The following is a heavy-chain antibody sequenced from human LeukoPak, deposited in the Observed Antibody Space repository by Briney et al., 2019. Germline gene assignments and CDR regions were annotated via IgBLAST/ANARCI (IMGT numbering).Heavy chain of an antibody. J-gene: IGHJ5*02. Sequence: SVKVSCKASGGTFSSYAISWVRQAPGQGLEWMGGIIPIFGTANYAQKFQGRVTITADESTSTAYMERSSLRSEDTAVYYCARASLDPENWFDPWGQGTLVTVSS. CDR3: ARASLDPENWFDP. V-gene: IGHV1-69*13. CDR2: IIPIFGTA. CDR1: GGTFSSYA. D-gene: IGHD6-6*01.